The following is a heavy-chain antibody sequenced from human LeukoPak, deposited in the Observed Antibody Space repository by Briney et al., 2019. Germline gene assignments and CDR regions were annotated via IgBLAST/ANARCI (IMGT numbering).Heavy chain of an antibody. Sequence: PGGSLRLSCAASGFTVSSNYMSWVRQAPGKGLEWVSVIYSGGSTYYADSVKGRFTISRDNSKNTLYLQMNSLRAEDTAVYYCPSAGYYYDSSGYGAFDMWGQGTMVTVSS. CDR3: PSAGYYYDSSGYGAFDM. CDR1: GFTVSSNY. CDR2: IYSGGST. D-gene: IGHD3-22*01. V-gene: IGHV3-66*02. J-gene: IGHJ3*02.